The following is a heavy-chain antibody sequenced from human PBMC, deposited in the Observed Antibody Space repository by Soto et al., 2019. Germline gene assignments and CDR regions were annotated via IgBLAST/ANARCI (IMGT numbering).Heavy chain of an antibody. CDR2: IYYDESI. D-gene: IGHD2-15*01. Sequence: SETLSLTCTVSGVSLNSGHYYWVWIRQSPGKGLAWIASIYYDESIYYNPSLKSRVTISTDKPKNQFSLTLKSVTAADTAVYYCGKVLIGATRHTDVDSWGQGALVTVSS. CDR1: GVSLNSGHYY. V-gene: IGHV4-39*01. J-gene: IGHJ4*02. CDR3: GKVLIGATRHTDVDS.